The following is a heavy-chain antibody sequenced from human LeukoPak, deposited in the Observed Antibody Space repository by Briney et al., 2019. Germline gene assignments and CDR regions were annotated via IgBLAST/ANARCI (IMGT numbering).Heavy chain of an antibody. D-gene: IGHD6-13*01. Sequence: GGSLRLSCAASGFTFSDYYMSWIRQAPGKGPEWVSYISSSGSTIYYADSVKGRFTISRDNAKNSPYLQMNSLRAEDTAVYYCARDFSSSWASLDVWGKGTTVTVSS. CDR1: GFTFSDYY. CDR3: ARDFSSSWASLDV. J-gene: IGHJ6*04. V-gene: IGHV3-11*04. CDR2: ISSSGSTI.